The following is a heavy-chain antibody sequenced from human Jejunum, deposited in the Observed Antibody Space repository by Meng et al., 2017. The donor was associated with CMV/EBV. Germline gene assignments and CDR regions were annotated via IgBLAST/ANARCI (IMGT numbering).Heavy chain of an antibody. D-gene: IGHD1-1*01. CDR2: IYSGGST. V-gene: IGHV3-53*01. CDR3: ARSNEGWFDP. CDR1: GFSVSDNY. Sequence: EVQLVESGGGLIQRGGSLRLSCAASGFSVSDNYMSWVRQTPGKGLEWVSIIYSGGSTFYADAVKGRFTISRDNSKNTLYLQMNSLRADDTAVYYCARSNEGWFDPWGQGTLGIVSS. J-gene: IGHJ5*02.